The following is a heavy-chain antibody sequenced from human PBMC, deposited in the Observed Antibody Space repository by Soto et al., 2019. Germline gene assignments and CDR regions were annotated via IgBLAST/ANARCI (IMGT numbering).Heavy chain of an antibody. V-gene: IGHV1-2*04. J-gene: IGHJ4*02. CDR3: ARGPSTAAFDY. CDR2: INPNSSDT. D-gene: IGHD6-13*01. CDR1: GDTFTAYF. Sequence: ASVKVSCKASGDTFTAYFIHWMRQAPGQGFEWMGWINPNSSDTSYAQKFQGWVTLSRDTPISTTYMELSSLSSDDTAVYYCARGPSTAAFDYWGQGTLVTVSS.